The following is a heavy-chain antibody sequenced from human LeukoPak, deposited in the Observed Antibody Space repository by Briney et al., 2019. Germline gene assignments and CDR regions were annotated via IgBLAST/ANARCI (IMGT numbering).Heavy chain of an antibody. CDR3: ARVLFGYSYGYYFDY. V-gene: IGHV3-53*01. D-gene: IGHD5-18*01. CDR2: IYSGGST. J-gene: IGHJ4*02. Sequence: GGSLRLSCAASGFTVSSNYMSWVRQAPGKGLEWVSVIYSGGSTDYADSVKGRFTISRDNSKNTLYLQMNSLRAEDTAVYYCARVLFGYSYGYYFDYWVQGALVTVSS. CDR1: GFTVSSNY.